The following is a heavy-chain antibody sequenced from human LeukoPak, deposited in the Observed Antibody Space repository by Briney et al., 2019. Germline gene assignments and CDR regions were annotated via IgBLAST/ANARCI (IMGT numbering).Heavy chain of an antibody. V-gene: IGHV3-74*01. CDR1: GFTFDDYA. J-gene: IGHJ4*02. CDR3: GRELSSS. Sequence: GGSLRLSCAASGFTFDDYAMHWVRQAPGKGLEWVSRINTDGSSTSYADSVKGRFTISRDNAKNTLYLQMSSLRAEDTAVYYCGRELSSSWGQGTLVTVSS. CDR2: INTDGSST. D-gene: IGHD3-16*02.